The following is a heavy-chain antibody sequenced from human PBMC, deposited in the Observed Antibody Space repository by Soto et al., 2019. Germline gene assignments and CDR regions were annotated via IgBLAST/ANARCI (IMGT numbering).Heavy chain of an antibody. J-gene: IGHJ3*02. Sequence: GGSLRHSCAASGFTFSSYAMSWVRQAPGKGLEWVSAISGSGGSTYYADSVKGRFTISRDNSKNTLYLQMNSLRAEDTAVYYCAKDRTLRHAFDIWGQGTMVTVSS. CDR2: ISGSGGST. CDR3: AKDRTLRHAFDI. V-gene: IGHV3-23*01. CDR1: GFTFSSYA.